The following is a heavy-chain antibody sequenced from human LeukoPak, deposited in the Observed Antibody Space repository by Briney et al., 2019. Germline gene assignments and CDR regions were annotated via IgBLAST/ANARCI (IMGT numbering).Heavy chain of an antibody. CDR2: IYYSGST. J-gene: IGHJ4*02. CDR3: ARAKGVGVLG. D-gene: IGHD1-26*01. CDR1: GGSISSDYYY. Sequence: TLSLTCAVSGGSISSDYYYWSWIRQPPGKGLEWIGYIYYSGSTYYNPSLKSRVTISVDTSKNQFSLKLSSVTAADTAVYYCARAKGVGVLGWGQGTLVTVSS. V-gene: IGHV4-30-4*08.